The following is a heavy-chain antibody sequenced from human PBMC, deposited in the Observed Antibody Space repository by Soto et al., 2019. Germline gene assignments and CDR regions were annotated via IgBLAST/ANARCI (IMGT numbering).Heavy chain of an antibody. V-gene: IGHV3-7*01. Sequence: AVGSLRLSCAASGFSLSSYWMNWVRQAPGKGLEWVANIKQDGSEKYYVDSVKGRFFISRDNAKNSLYLQVNSLRAEDTAVYYCARDADASGWYHYGMDVWGQGTMVTVSS. CDR2: IKQDGSEK. J-gene: IGHJ6*02. CDR3: ARDADASGWYHYGMDV. CDR1: GFSLSSYW. D-gene: IGHD6-19*01.